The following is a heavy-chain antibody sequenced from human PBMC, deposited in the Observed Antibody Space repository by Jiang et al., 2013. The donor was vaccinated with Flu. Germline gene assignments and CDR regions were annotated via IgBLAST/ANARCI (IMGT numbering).Heavy chain of an antibody. V-gene: IGHV4-59*01. CDR2: IYYSGST. Sequence: TLSLTCTVSGGSISSYYWSWIRQPPGKGLEWIGYIYYSGSTNYNPSLKSRVTISVDTSKNQFSLKLSSVTAADTAVYYCASTYGDYAFDYWGQGTLVTVSS. D-gene: IGHD4-17*01. J-gene: IGHJ4*02. CDR1: GGSISSYY. CDR3: ASTYGDYAFDY.